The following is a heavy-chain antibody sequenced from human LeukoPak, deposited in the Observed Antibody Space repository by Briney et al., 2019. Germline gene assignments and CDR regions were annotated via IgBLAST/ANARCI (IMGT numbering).Heavy chain of an antibody. D-gene: IGHD5-18*01. CDR1: GFTFSSYA. J-gene: IGHJ4*02. V-gene: IGHV3-30-3*01. CDR3: ARVGHTAMVLSHGQGDYFDY. CDR2: ISYDGSNK. Sequence: PGGSLRLSCAASGFTFSSYAMPWVRQAPGKGLGRVPVISYDGSNKYYAHSVKGRFTISRDKSKNTLYLQMNSQRAEDKDVYYCARVGHTAMVLSHGQGDYFDYGGQGTLVTVP.